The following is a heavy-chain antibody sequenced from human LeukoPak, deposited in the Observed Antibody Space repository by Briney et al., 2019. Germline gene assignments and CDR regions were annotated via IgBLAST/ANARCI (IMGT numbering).Heavy chain of an antibody. Sequence: GGSLRLSCAVSGLTFSSYWMHWVRQAPGKGLVWVSRTNSDGSSTNYADSVKGRFIISRDNAKNTLYLQMSSLSTEDTAVYYCARGGYCGSTSCFLIDSWGQGTLVTVSS. J-gene: IGHJ5*01. CDR3: ARGGYCGSTSCFLIDS. CDR2: TNSDGSST. CDR1: GLTFSSYW. D-gene: IGHD2-2*01. V-gene: IGHV3-74*01.